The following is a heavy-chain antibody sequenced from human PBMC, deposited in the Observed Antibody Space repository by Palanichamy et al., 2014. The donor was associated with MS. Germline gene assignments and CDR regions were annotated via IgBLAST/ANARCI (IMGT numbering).Heavy chain of an antibody. V-gene: IGHV3-23*01. Sequence: EVQLLESGGGLVQPGGSLRLSCAASGFTFSSYAMSWVRQAPGKGLEWVSVISGSGGTTYYADSVKGRFTASRDNSKNTLYLQMSNLRTEDMAVYYCAKVVVTTTRYFDYWGQGTLVTVSS. D-gene: IGHD5-12*01. J-gene: IGHJ4*02. CDR2: ISGSGGTT. CDR1: GFTFSSYA. CDR3: AKVVVTTTRYFDY.